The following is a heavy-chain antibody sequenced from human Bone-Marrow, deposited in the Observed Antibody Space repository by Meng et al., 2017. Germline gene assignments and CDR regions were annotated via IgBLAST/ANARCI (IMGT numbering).Heavy chain of an antibody. V-gene: IGHV3-21*01. CDR3: ARDAITMVRGVISD. CDR2: ISSSSSYI. J-gene: IGHJ4*02. Sequence: GESLKISCAASGFTFSSYTMNWVRQAPGKGLEWVSSISSSSSYIYYADSVKGRFPISRDNAKNSLYLQMNSLRAEDTAVYYCARDAITMVRGVISDWGQGTLVTVSS. CDR1: GFTFSSYT. D-gene: IGHD3-10*01.